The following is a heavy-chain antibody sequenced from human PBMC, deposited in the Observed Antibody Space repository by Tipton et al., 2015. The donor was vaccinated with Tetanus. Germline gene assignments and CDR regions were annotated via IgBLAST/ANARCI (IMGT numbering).Heavy chain of an antibody. CDR2: IDNGGRT. J-gene: IGHJ3*01. Sequence: TLSLTCTVSGGSVRSGDYYWTWIRQPPGKGLEWVGYIDNGGRTNYTPSLKSRVAISMDTSKNQISLKLSSVTAADTAVYYCARRSYCSSSRCFDAFDLWGQGTMVTVSS. CDR1: GGSVRSGDYY. D-gene: IGHD2-2*01. CDR3: ARRSYCSSSRCFDAFDL. V-gene: IGHV4-61*08.